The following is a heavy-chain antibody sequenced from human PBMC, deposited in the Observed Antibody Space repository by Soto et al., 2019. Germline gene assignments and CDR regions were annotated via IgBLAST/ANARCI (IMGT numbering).Heavy chain of an antibody. CDR2: IIPIFGTA. V-gene: IGHV1-69*13. CDR3: ARGEIVVVPAAIHDAFDI. CDR1: GGTFSSYA. D-gene: IGHD2-2*01. J-gene: IGHJ3*02. Sequence: GASVKVSCKASGGTFSSYAISWVRQAPGQGLEWMGGIIPIFGTANYAQKFQGRVTITADESTSTAYMELSSLRSEDTAVYYCARGEIVVVPAAIHDAFDIWGQGTMVTVS.